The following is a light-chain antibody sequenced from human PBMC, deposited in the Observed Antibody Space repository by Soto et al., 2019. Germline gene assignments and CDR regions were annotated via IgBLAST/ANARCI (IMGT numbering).Light chain of an antibody. CDR1: QSVNTH. CDR2: DTT. CDR3: QQRGDWPVT. Sequence: EILLAQSPATLSLSPGERATLSCRASQSVNTHLAWYQQKPGQSPRLLIFDTTNRATGVPARFSGTGSGTDFTLTISRLETEDYAVYYCQQRGDWPVTFGGGRRWRS. V-gene: IGKV3-11*01. J-gene: IGKJ4*01.